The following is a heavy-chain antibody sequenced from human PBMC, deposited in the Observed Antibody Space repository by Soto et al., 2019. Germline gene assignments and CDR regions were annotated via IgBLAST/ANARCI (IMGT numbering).Heavy chain of an antibody. CDR1: GYTLTSYD. V-gene: IGHV1-8*01. D-gene: IGHD3-22*01. J-gene: IGHJ4*02. CDR3: ARAAPSGYVVDI. CDR2: MNPSTGDT. Sequence: QVQLVQSGAEVKKRGASVKVSCKASGYTLTSYDINWVRQATGQGLEWVGWMNPSTGDTGYAQKFQGRVTMTSKASIGTAYMELNSLRSEDTAVYYCARAAPSGYVVDIWGQGTLVTVSS.